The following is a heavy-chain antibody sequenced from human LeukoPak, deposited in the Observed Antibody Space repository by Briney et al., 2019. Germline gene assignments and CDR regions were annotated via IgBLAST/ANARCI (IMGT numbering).Heavy chain of an antibody. V-gene: IGHV1-24*01. J-gene: IGHJ3*02. CDR3: ATGYSGLVSHI. CDR1: GYTLTELS. Sequence: ASVKVSCKVSGYTLTELSMHWVRQAPGKGLEWMGGFDPEDGETIYAQKFQGRVNMTEDTYTDTAYMELSSLRSEDTAVYYCATGYSGLVSHIWGQGTMVTVSS. D-gene: IGHD1-26*01. CDR2: FDPEDGET.